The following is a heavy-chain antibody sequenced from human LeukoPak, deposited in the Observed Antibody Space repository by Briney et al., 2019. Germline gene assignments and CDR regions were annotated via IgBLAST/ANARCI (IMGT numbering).Heavy chain of an antibody. D-gene: IGHD6-19*01. CDR3: ARDGRSDWYGWYFDF. J-gene: IGHJ2*01. CDR1: GGSFSGYY. V-gene: IGHV4-34*01. Sequence: PSETLSLTCAVYGGSFSGYYWSWIRQPPGKGLEWIGEINHSGSTNYNPSLKSRVTISVDTSKNQFSLKLSSVTAADTAVYYCARDGRSDWYGWYFDFWGRGTLVTVSS. CDR2: INHSGST.